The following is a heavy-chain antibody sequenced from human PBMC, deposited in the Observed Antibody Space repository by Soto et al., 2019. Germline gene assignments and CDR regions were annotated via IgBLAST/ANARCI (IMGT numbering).Heavy chain of an antibody. CDR3: ARFFDWSRRGIDP. CDR2: IYPGDSDT. Sequence: PGESLKISCKGSENSFINNWIGWVRQMPGKGLEWMGIIYPGDSDTRYSPSFQGQVTISADKSISTAYLQWSSLKASDTAMYYCARFFDWSRRGIDPWGQGTLVTVSS. D-gene: IGHD3-9*01. V-gene: IGHV5-51*01. CDR1: ENSFINNW. J-gene: IGHJ5*02.